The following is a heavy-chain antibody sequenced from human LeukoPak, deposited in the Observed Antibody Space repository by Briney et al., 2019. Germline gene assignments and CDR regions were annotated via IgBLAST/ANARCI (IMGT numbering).Heavy chain of an antibody. J-gene: IGHJ4*02. CDR1: GGTFSSYA. CDR3: ARDAEMATIKGYFDY. V-gene: IGHV1-69*13. CDR2: IIPIFGTA. D-gene: IGHD5-24*01. Sequence: ASVKVSCKASGGTFSSYAISWVRQAPGQGLEWMGGIIPIFGTANYAQKFQGRVTITADESTSTAYMELSSLRSEDTAVYCCARDAEMATIKGYFDYWGQGTLVTVSS.